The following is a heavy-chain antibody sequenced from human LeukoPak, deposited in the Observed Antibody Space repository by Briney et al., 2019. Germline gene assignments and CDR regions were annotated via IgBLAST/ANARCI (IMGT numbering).Heavy chain of an antibody. CDR3: ARVRELVIYYYIDV. CDR2: ISYSGST. CDR1: GGSINSSSYY. J-gene: IGHJ6*03. Sequence: SETLSLTCAVSGGSINSSSYYWGWIRQPPGKGLEWIGYISYSGSTNYNPSLKSRVTISVDTSKNQFSLKLTSVTAADTAVYYCARVRELVIYYYIDVWGKGTTVTVS. D-gene: IGHD3-10*01. V-gene: IGHV4-61*05.